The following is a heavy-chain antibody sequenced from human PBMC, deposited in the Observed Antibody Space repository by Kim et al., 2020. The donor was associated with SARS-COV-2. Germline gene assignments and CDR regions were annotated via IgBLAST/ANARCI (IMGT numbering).Heavy chain of an antibody. CDR3: ARELRFSVYGMDV. Sequence: GGSLRLSCAASGFTVSSNYMSWVRQAPGKGLEWVSVIYSGGSTYYADSVKGRFTISRDNSKNTLYLQMNSLRAEDTAVYYCARELRFSVYGMDVWGQGTTVTVSS. J-gene: IGHJ6*02. V-gene: IGHV3-66*01. CDR1: GFTVSSNY. CDR2: IYSGGST. D-gene: IGHD3-3*01.